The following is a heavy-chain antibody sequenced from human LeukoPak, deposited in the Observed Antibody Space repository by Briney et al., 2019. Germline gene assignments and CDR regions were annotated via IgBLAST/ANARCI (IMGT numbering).Heavy chain of an antibody. V-gene: IGHV3-74*01. J-gene: IGHJ6*03. CDR3: ARDDALIVATIGVYYYYYYMDV. CDR1: GIIFSNYW. CDR2: INSDGSST. Sequence: GGSLRLSCAASGIIFSNYWMHWVRQAPGKGLVWVSRINSDGSSTSYADSVKGRSTISRDNAKNTLYLQMDSLRAEDTAVYYCARDDALIVATIGVYYYYYYMDVWGKGTTVTISS. D-gene: IGHD5-12*01.